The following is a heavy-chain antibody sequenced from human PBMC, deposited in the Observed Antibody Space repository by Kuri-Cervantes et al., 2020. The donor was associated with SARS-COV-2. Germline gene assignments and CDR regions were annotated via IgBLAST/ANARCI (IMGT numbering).Heavy chain of an antibody. J-gene: IGHJ6*03. D-gene: IGHD2-2*02. CDR3: ARVPRHICSSTSCYILGRGNYYYMDV. Sequence: SETLSLTCTVSGYSISSGYYWGWIRQPPGKGLEWIGRIYTSGSTNYNPSLQSRVTMSVDTSKNQFSLKLSSVTAADTAVYYCARVPRHICSSTSCYILGRGNYYYMDVWGKGTTVTVSS. CDR1: GYSISSGYY. V-gene: IGHV4-38-2*02. CDR2: IYTSGST.